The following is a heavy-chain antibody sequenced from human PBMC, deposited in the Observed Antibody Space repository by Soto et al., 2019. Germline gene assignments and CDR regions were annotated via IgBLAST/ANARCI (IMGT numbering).Heavy chain of an antibody. CDR3: ARVANYYYDSSGYYLDY. CDR2: IYYSGST. D-gene: IGHD3-22*01. J-gene: IGHJ4*02. V-gene: IGHV4-30-4*01. Sequence: SETLSLTCTVSGGSISSGDYYWSWIRQPPGKGLEWIGYIYYSGSTYYNPSLKSRVTISVDTSKNQFSLKLSSVTAADTAVYYCARVANYYYDSSGYYLDYWGQGTLVTVSS. CDR1: GGSISSGDYY.